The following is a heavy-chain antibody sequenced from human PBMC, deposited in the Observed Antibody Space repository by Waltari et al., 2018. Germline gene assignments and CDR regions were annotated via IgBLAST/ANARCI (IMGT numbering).Heavy chain of an antibody. V-gene: IGHV1-24*01. D-gene: IGHD6-19*01. Sequence: QVQLVQSGPEVKKTGASVQLSCQCSGSTLTDLSMHWVRQAPGKGLEWMGGFDPEDGETIYAQKFQGRVTMTEDTSTDTAYMELSSLRSEDTAVYYCATAVHMAGYAPLGHWGQGTLVTVSS. CDR1: GSTLTDLS. CDR3: ATAVHMAGYAPLGH. CDR2: FDPEDGET. J-gene: IGHJ4*02.